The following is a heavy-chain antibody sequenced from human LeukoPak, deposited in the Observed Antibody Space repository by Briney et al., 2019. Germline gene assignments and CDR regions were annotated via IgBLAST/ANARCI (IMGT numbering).Heavy chain of an antibody. CDR3: ARDLDY. J-gene: IGHJ4*02. Sequence: GGSLRLSCAASGFTFSNYWMSWVRQAPGKGLEWVDNIKEDGSEKYYADSVKGRFTISRDNAKNSLYLQMNTLRAEDTAVYYCARDLDYWGQGTLVTVSS. CDR2: IKEDGSEK. CDR1: GFTFSNYW. V-gene: IGHV3-7*05.